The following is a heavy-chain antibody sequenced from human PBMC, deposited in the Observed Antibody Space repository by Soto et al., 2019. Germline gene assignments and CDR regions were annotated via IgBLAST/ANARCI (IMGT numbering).Heavy chain of an antibody. CDR3: ARPIAAATAAFDI. Sequence: ASVKVSCKASGGTFSSYAISWVRQAPGQGLEWMGWINPNSGGTNYAQKFQGWVTMTRDTSISTAYMELSRLRSDDTAVYYCARPIAAATAAFDIWGQGTMVTVSS. D-gene: IGHD6-13*01. CDR1: GGTFSSYA. J-gene: IGHJ3*02. V-gene: IGHV1-2*04. CDR2: INPNSGGT.